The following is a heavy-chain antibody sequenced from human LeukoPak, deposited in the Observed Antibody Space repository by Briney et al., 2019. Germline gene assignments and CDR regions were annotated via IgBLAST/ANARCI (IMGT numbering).Heavy chain of an antibody. V-gene: IGHV1-18*01. D-gene: IGHD4-11*01. CDR2: ISAYNGNT. J-gene: IGHJ4*02. Sequence: ASVKVSYKASGYTFTIYGISWVRQAPGQGLEWMGWISAYNGNTNYAQKLQGSVTMTTDTSTSTAYMELGSLRSDDTAVYYCARDLTKFSNPPYGYWGQGTLVTVSS. CDR3: ARDLTKFSNPPYGY. CDR1: GYTFTIYG.